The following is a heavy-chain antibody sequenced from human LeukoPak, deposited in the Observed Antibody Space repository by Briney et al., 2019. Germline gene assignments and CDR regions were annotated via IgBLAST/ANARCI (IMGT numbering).Heavy chain of an antibody. CDR2: INSFANII. D-gene: IGHD3-16*01. CDR1: GFTFSSYA. CDR3: ARPPDQGGT. V-gene: IGHV3-48*03. J-gene: IGHJ4*02. Sequence: GGSLRLSCAASGFTFSSYAMNWVRQAPGKGLEWVSYINSFANIIYYADSVKGRFTISRDNTKNSLYLQMNSLRVEDTAVYYCARPPDQGGTRGQGTLVTVSS.